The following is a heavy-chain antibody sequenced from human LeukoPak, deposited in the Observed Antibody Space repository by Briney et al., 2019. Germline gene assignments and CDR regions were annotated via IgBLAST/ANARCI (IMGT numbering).Heavy chain of an antibody. V-gene: IGHV4-39*01. Sequence: SETLSLTCTVSSGSISSYNYYCAWIRQPPGKGLEWIGSVFYSGSTYYNPSLKSRVTISVDTSNNQFSLRLTSVTAADTAVYYCATPIGATDWFDPWGQGTLVTVFS. D-gene: IGHD5-12*01. J-gene: IGHJ5*02. CDR1: SGSISSYNYY. CDR3: ATPIGATDWFDP. CDR2: VFYSGST.